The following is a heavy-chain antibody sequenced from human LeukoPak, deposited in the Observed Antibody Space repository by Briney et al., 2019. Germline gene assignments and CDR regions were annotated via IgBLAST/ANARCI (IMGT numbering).Heavy chain of an antibody. CDR3: ARRGELVGSWFDP. Sequence: SETLSLTCAVYGGSFSGYYWSWIRQPPGKGLEWIGEINHSGSTNYNPSLKSRVTISVDTSKNQFSLKLSSVTAADTAVYYCARRGELVGSWFDPWGQGTLVTVSS. CDR1: GGSFSGYY. CDR2: INHSGST. D-gene: IGHD2-8*02. J-gene: IGHJ5*02. V-gene: IGHV4-34*01.